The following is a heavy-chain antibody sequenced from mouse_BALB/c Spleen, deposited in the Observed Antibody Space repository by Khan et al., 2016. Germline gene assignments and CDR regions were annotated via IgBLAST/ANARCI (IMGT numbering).Heavy chain of an antibody. J-gene: IGHJ2*01. Sequence: EVQLQESGPDLVKPSQSLSLTCTVTGYSIPSHYSWHWIRHFPGNKLEWMGYIHYSGSTNYNPSLTSRISITRATSKNQFFLQLNSVTTEDTDTYDCATSTSGYWYYFDYLGQGTTLTVSS. CDR2: IHYSGST. CDR1: GYSIPSHYS. CDR3: ATSTSGYWYYFDY. V-gene: IGHV3-1*02. D-gene: IGHD3-1*01.